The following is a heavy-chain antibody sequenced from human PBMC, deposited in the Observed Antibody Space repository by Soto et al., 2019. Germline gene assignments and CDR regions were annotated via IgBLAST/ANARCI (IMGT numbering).Heavy chain of an antibody. CDR2: IYYRGST. CDR3: ARISSSRGGSPYFDY. J-gene: IGHJ4*02. Sequence: SXTLSLTCTVSGGSISSYYWSWIRQPPVKGLEWIAYIYYRGSTNYTPSLKSRVTISVDTSKNQFSLKLGSVTAADTALYYWARISSSRGGSPYFDYGGQEPLFTAS. D-gene: IGHD2-15*01. CDR1: GGSISSYY. V-gene: IGHV4-59*01.